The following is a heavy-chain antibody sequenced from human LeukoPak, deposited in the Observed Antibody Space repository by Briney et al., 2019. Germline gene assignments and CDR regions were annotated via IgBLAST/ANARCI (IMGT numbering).Heavy chain of an antibody. V-gene: IGHV4-59*12. Sequence: SETLSLTCTVSGGSISSYYWSWIRQPPGKGLEWIGYIYYSGSTNYNPSLKSRVTISVDTSKYQFSLKLSSVTAADTAVYYCARDTVAYCSSTSCYGDWFDPWGQGTLVTVSS. J-gene: IGHJ5*02. CDR1: GGSISSYY. D-gene: IGHD2-2*01. CDR2: IYYSGST. CDR3: ARDTVAYCSSTSCYGDWFDP.